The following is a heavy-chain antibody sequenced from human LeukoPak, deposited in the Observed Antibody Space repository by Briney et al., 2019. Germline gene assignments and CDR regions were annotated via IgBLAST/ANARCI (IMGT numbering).Heavy chain of an antibody. V-gene: IGHV3-66*01. CDR1: GFTVSSIY. J-gene: IGHJ3*02. Sequence: GGSLRLSCAASGFTVSSIYMSWVRQAPGKGLEWVSVIYSGGSTYYADSVKGRFTISRDNSKNTLYLQMNSLRAEDTAVYYCARDGGYCSGGSCPDAFDIWGQGTMVTVSS. D-gene: IGHD2-15*01. CDR2: IYSGGST. CDR3: ARDGGYCSGGSCPDAFDI.